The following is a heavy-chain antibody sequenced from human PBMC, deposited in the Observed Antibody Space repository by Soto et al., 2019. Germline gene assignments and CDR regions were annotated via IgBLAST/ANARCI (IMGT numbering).Heavy chain of an antibody. V-gene: IGHV2-5*01. CDR3: AKGGSSGGYGWFDP. D-gene: IGHD6-19*01. CDR1: GFSLRTSGVG. CDR2: IYWNDDK. Sequence: SGPTLVNPTQTLTLTCIFSGFSLRTSGVGVGWIRQPPGKALEWLGFIYWNDDKRYSPSLKSRLTITKDTSKNQVVQKKKKMEPGDTATYYCAKGGSSGGYGWFDPGGQGTLVTVSS. J-gene: IGHJ5*02.